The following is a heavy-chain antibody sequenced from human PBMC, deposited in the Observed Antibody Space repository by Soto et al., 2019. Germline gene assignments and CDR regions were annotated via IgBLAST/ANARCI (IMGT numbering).Heavy chain of an antibody. V-gene: IGHV5-51*01. CDR3: ARLGAVYYYYMDV. CDR1: GYSFTSYW. D-gene: IGHD1-26*01. CDR2: IYPGDSDT. Sequence: GESLKISCKGSGYSFTSYWIGWVRQMPGKGLEWMGIIYPGDSDTRYGPSFQGQVTISADKSISTAYLQWSSLKASDTAMYYCARLGAVYYYYMDVWGKGTTVTVSS. J-gene: IGHJ6*03.